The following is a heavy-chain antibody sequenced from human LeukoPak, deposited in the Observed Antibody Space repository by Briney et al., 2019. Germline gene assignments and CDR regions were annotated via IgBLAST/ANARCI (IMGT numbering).Heavy chain of an antibody. CDR3: ARGWMTTVTHFDY. J-gene: IGHJ4*02. Sequence: SETLSLTCTVSGGSISTYYWSWIRQPPGKGLEWIGYVYYSGSTNYNPSLRSRVTISLDTSKNQFSLKLTSVTAADTAVYYCARGWMTTVTHFDYWGQGTLVTVSS. CDR1: GGSISTYY. CDR2: VYYSGST. V-gene: IGHV4-59*12. D-gene: IGHD4-17*01.